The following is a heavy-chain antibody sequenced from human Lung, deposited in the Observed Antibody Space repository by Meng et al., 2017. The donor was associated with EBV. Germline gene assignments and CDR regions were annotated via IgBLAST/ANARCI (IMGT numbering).Heavy chain of an antibody. V-gene: IGHV3-21*02. Sequence: EVQLVESGGGLVKAGGSLRLACAASGFTFNHYNLHWVHQAPGKGLEWVSSITGVSSYIYYAESVKGRFTISRDNAKNSLFLQMNSLRADDTGVYYCARDLTAVAAFDYWGQGTLVTVSS. CDR2: ITGVSSYI. J-gene: IGHJ4*02. CDR3: ARDLTAVAAFDY. D-gene: IGHD6-19*01. CDR1: GFTFNHYN.